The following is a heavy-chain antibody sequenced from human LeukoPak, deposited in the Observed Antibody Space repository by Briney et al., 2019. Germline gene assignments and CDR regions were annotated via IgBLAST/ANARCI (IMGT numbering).Heavy chain of an antibody. CDR1: GYFISSGYY. V-gene: IGHV4-38-2*02. CDR3: ARTSSSGLVGGYYFDY. CDR2: IHHSGST. D-gene: IGHD6-19*01. J-gene: IGHJ4*02. Sequence: PSETLSLTCTVSGYFISSGYYWGWIRQPPGKGLQWIGSIHHSGSTYYSPSLKSRVTTSVDTSKNQFSLKLSSVTAADTAVYYCARTSSSGLVGGYYFDYWGQGTLVTVSS.